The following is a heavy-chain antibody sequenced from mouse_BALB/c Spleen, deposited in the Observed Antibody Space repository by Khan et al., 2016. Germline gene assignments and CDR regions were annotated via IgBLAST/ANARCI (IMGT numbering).Heavy chain of an antibody. CDR1: GYTFSSYW. J-gene: IGHJ4*01. D-gene: IGHD1-1*01. CDR3: ARLAGLRDALDY. CDR2: ILPGSGST. Sequence: QVQLQQPGAELMKPGASVKISCKATGYTFSSYWIQWIKQRPGHGLEWIGEILPGSGSTNYNERFRGKAAFTADTSSNTAYMQLTSLTSEDSAVYYCARLAGLRDALDYWGQGTSVTVSS. V-gene: IGHV1-9*01.